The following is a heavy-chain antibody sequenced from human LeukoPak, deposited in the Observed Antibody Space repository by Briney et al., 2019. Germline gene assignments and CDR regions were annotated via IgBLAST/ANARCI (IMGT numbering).Heavy chain of an antibody. J-gene: IGHJ6*02. V-gene: IGHV4-34*01. D-gene: IGHD2/OR15-2a*01. CDR2: INHSGST. Sequence: PSETLSLTCAVYGGSFSGYYWSWTRQPPGKGLEWIGEINHSGSTNYNPSLKSRVTISVDTSKNQFSLKLSSVTTADTAVYYCARASFSNPMDVWGQGTTVTVSS. CDR3: ARASFSNPMDV. CDR1: GGSFSGYY.